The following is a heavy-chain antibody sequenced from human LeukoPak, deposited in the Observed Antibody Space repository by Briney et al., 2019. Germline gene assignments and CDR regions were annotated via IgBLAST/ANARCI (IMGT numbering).Heavy chain of an antibody. Sequence: SETLSLTCVVSGDFISSGGYYWGWIRHPPEKGLEWIGSVHHSGITYYNTSLKSRVTISVDKSKNQFSMELTSVTAADTAVYYCARNPPNYYDSSGRMGAFDVWGQGTMVTVSS. CDR1: GDFISSGGYY. CDR3: ARNPPNYYDSSGRMGAFDV. J-gene: IGHJ3*01. CDR2: VHHSGIT. V-gene: IGHV4-39*01. D-gene: IGHD3-22*01.